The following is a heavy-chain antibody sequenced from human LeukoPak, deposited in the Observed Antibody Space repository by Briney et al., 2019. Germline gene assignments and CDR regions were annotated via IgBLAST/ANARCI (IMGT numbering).Heavy chain of an antibody. J-gene: IGHJ3*02. Sequence: GGSLRLSCAASGFAFSSYWMHWVRHAPGKGLVWVSRINSDGSSTSYADSVKGRFTISRDNAKNTLYLQMNSLRAEDTAVYYCAISTGATPDAFDIWGQGTMVTVSS. CDR2: INSDGSST. V-gene: IGHV3-74*01. CDR1: GFAFSSYW. D-gene: IGHD3-10*01. CDR3: AISTGATPDAFDI.